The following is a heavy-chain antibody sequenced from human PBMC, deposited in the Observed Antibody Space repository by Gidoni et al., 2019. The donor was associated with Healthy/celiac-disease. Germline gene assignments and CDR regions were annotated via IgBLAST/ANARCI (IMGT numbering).Heavy chain of an antibody. Sequence: EVQLVESGGGLVKPGRSLRLSCTASGFTFGAYAMSWFRQAPGKGLEWVGFIRSKAYGGTTEYAASVKGRFTISRDDSKSIAYLQMNSLKTEDTAVYYCTRDSPVAATRPPNYWGQGTLVTVSS. CDR3: TRDSPVAATRPPNY. D-gene: IGHD2-15*01. CDR2: IRSKAYGGTT. J-gene: IGHJ4*02. CDR1: GFTFGAYA. V-gene: IGHV3-49*05.